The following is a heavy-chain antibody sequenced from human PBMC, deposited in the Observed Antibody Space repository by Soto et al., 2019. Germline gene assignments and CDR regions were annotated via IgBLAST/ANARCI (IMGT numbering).Heavy chain of an antibody. CDR2: IVLGNGNT. V-gene: IGHV1-58*01. CDR1: RWTFSSSA. J-gene: IGHJ5*02. Sequence: TLPDSLMASRWTFSSSAVQWVRQAGGQRLEWIGWIVLGNGNTNYAQKIQERVTITRDMSKSTAYMEVRSLTSDDTALYYCATSIGNIGWYWLDTWGQGTLVTVSS. CDR3: ATSIGNIGWYWLDT. D-gene: IGHD6-19*01.